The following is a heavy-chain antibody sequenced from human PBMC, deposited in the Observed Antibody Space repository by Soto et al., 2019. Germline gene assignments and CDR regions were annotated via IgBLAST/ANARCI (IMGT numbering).Heavy chain of an antibody. CDR1: GFTFSDHY. D-gene: IGHD1-26*01. Sequence: EVQLVESGGGLVQPGGSLRLSCAASGFTFSDHYMDWVRQAPGKGLEWVARSRNRVNSHTTAYAASVKGRFTISRDESKRSLYLQMNSLKIEDTAVYYCTRGLLGGAPSYTFHGMDVWGQGTTVTVSS. V-gene: IGHV3-72*01. CDR3: TRGLLGGAPSYTFHGMDV. J-gene: IGHJ6*01. CDR2: SRNRVNSHTT.